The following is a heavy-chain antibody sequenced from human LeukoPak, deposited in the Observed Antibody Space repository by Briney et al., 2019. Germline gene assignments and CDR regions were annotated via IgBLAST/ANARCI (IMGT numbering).Heavy chain of an antibody. CDR3: ARDAYGSGSYYRYYYYYYMDV. V-gene: IGHV4-61*02. J-gene: IGHJ6*03. CDR1: GASISIGSYY. D-gene: IGHD3-10*01. CDR2: IYTSGST. Sequence: SQTLSLTWTVSGASISIGSYYWSWIRQPAGKGLDWIGRIYTSGSTNYNPSLKSRVTISVDTSKNQFSLKLSSVTAADTAVYYCARDAYGSGSYYRYYYYYYMDVWGKGTTVT.